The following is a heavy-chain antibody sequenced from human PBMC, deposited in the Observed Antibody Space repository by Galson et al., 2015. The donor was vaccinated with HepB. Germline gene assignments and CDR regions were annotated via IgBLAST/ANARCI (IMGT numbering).Heavy chain of an antibody. J-gene: IGHJ4*02. CDR1: GFTFRNYG. CDR2: ISYDGSNK. V-gene: IGHV3-30*18. CDR3: AKDKRGPYGSGSYYITDY. Sequence: SLRLSCAASGFTFRNYGMHWVRQAPGKGLEWVAVISYDGSNKYYADSVKGRFTISRDNSKNTLYLEMNSLRVEDTAVYYCAKDKRGPYGSGSYYITDYWGQGILVTVSS. D-gene: IGHD3-10*01.